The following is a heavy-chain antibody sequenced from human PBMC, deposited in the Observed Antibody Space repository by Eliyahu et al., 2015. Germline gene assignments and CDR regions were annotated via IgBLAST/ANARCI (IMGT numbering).Heavy chain of an antibody. CDR3: ATTVSYGSGRGIDH. D-gene: IGHD3-10*01. J-gene: IGHJ4*02. V-gene: IGHV4-59*01. Sequence: QVQLQESGPGLVKPSETLSLTCGVSGGSISSYYWSWIRQPPGKGLEWIGYIYDTGNTYYNPSLKSRVTISLDTSMHQFSLQLRSVSAADTAVYYCATTVSYGSGRGIDHWGQGTLVTVSS. CDR2: IYDTGNT. CDR1: GGSISSYY.